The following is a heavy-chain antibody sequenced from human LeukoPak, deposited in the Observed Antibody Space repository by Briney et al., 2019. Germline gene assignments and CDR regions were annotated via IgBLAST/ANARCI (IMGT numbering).Heavy chain of an antibody. V-gene: IGHV7-4-1*02. CDR2: INTNTGNP. J-gene: IGHJ6*03. CDR1: GYTFTSYA. D-gene: IGHD6-13*01. CDR3: ARRIAAAGDGYYYYMDV. Sequence: ASVKVSCKASGYTFTSYAMNWVRQAPGQGLEWMGWINTNTGNPTYAQGFTGRLVFSLDTSVSTAYLQISSLKAEDTAVYYCARRIAAAGDGYYYYMDVWGKGTTVTVSS.